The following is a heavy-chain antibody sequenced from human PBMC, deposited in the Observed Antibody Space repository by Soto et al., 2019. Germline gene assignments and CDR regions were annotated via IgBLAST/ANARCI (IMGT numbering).Heavy chain of an antibody. D-gene: IGHD6-19*01. V-gene: IGHV4-4*07. CDR1: GGSISSYY. J-gene: IGHJ6*02. CDR2: IYTSGST. Sequence: QVQLQESGPGLVKPSETLSLTCTVSGGSISSYYWSWIRQPAGKGLEWIGRIYTSGSTNYNPPLKSRVTMSVDTSKNQFSLKLSSVTAADTAVYYWARAQYSSSSYYYYGMDVWGQGTTVTVSS. CDR3: ARAQYSSSSYYYYGMDV.